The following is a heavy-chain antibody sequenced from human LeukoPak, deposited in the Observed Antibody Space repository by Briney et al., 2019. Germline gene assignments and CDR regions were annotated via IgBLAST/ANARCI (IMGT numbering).Heavy chain of an antibody. D-gene: IGHD4-23*01. Sequence: GGSLRLSCAASGFTFSSYAMSWVRQAPGKGLEWVSAISGSGGSTYYADSVKGRFTISRDNSKNTMYLQMNSLRAEDTAVYYCARDADYGGDSLGYFDYWGQGTLVTVSS. CDR1: GFTFSSYA. CDR2: ISGSGGST. J-gene: IGHJ4*02. V-gene: IGHV3-23*01. CDR3: ARDADYGGDSLGYFDY.